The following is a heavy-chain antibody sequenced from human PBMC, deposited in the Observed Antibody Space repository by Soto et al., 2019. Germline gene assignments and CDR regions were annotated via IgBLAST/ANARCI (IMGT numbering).Heavy chain of an antibody. CDR3: ARDRPVSEYCGGCSCSQPGLSLHF. Sequence: EAQLVESGGGLVKPGGSLILSCAASGFTFSSYSMNWVRQAPGKGLEWVSSISSSSSYIYYADSVKGRFTISRDNAKNSLGLQMNSRRAEDTAVYYCARDRPVSEYCGGCSCSQPGLSLHFWGQGTLVTVTS. J-gene: IGHJ4*02. CDR2: ISSSSSYI. D-gene: IGHD2-15*01. CDR1: GFTFSSYS. V-gene: IGHV3-21*01.